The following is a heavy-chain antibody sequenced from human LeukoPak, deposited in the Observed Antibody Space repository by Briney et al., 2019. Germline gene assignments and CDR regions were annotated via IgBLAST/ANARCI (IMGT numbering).Heavy chain of an antibody. Sequence: GGSLRLSCAASGFTFSSYGMHWVRQAPGKGLEWVAVISYDGSNEYYADSVKGRFTISRDNSKNTLYLQMNSLRAEDTAVYYCAKSQSGGNSGAFDIWGQGTMVTVSS. V-gene: IGHV3-30*18. CDR3: AKSQSGGNSGAFDI. D-gene: IGHD4-23*01. CDR1: GFTFSSYG. CDR2: ISYDGSNE. J-gene: IGHJ3*02.